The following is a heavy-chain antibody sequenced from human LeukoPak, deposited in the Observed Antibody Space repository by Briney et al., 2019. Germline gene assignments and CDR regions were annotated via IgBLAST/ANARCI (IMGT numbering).Heavy chain of an antibody. CDR3: ARPEGYCSSVTCAFDY. Sequence: SETLALTCTVSGGSISSRIYSWGWIRQPPGKGLEWIGSIYYSGSTYYSPSLKGRVTISVDTSKNQFSLILSSVTAADTAVYYCARPEGYCSSVTCAFDYWGQGALVIVSS. D-gene: IGHD2-2*01. CDR2: IYYSGST. V-gene: IGHV4-39*07. CDR1: GGSISSRIYS. J-gene: IGHJ4*02.